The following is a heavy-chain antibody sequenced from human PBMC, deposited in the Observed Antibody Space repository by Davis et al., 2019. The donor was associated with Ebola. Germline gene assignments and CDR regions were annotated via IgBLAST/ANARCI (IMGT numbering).Heavy chain of an antibody. CDR2: IHYSGST. Sequence: SETLSLTCTVSGGSISSSSHYWTWIRQPPGKGLEWIGHIHYSGSTHYNPSLKSRVTTSVDTSKNQFSLSLSSVTAADTAVYYCAKVYHGSSGYPAVWGQGTLVTVSS. CDR3: AKVYHGSSGYPAV. CDR1: GGSISSSSHY. D-gene: IGHD3-22*01. V-gene: IGHV4-61*01. J-gene: IGHJ4*02.